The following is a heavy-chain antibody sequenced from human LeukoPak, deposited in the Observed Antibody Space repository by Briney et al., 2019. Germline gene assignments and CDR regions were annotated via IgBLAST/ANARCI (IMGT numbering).Heavy chain of an antibody. Sequence: ASVKVSCTASGYTFIDYYFNWVRQAPGQGPEWMGRINVKSGATDYAQKFQGRVTVTRDTPISTAYMELSSLRSDDTAVYYCARVGRESSTGWLDYWGQGTLVTVSS. J-gene: IGHJ4*02. CDR2: INVKSGAT. CDR1: GYTFIDYY. CDR3: ARVGRESSTGWLDY. V-gene: IGHV1-2*06. D-gene: IGHD6-19*01.